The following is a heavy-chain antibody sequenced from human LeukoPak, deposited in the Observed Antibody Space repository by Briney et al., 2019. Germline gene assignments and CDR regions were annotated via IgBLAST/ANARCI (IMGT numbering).Heavy chain of an antibody. CDR3: ARDRGGYSCGFLDY. D-gene: IGHD5-18*01. J-gene: IGHJ4*02. Sequence: ASVKVSCKAPGYTFTGYFMHWVRQAPGQGLEWMGWINPNSGGTNYAQKFQGRVTMTRDTSISTAYMELSRLRSDDTAVYYCARDRGGYSCGFLDYWGQGTLVTVSS. V-gene: IGHV1-2*02. CDR1: GYTFTGYF. CDR2: INPNSGGT.